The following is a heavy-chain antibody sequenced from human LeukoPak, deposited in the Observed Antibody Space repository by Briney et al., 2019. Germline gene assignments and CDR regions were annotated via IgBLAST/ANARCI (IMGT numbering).Heavy chain of an antibody. CDR1: GFTFSSCW. CDR2: IKQDGSEK. Sequence: GGSLRLSCAASGFTFSSCWMSWVRQAPGKGLEWVANIKQDGSEKYYVDSVKGRFTISRDNAKNSLYLQMNSLRAEDTAVYYCARVISGAPWDSSGYVDYWGQGTLVTVSS. D-gene: IGHD3-22*01. CDR3: ARVISGAPWDSSGYVDY. V-gene: IGHV3-7*01. J-gene: IGHJ4*02.